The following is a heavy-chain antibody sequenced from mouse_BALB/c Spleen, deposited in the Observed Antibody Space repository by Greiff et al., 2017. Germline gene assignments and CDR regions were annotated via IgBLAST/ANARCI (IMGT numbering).Heavy chain of an antibody. CDR2: ISSGGSYT. CDR1: GFTFSSYA. V-gene: IGHV5-9-3*01. D-gene: IGHD2-14*01. CDR3: ARQVRHAMDY. J-gene: IGHJ4*01. Sequence: DVLLVESGGGLVKPGGSLKLSCAASGFTFSSYAMSWVRQTPEKRLEWVATISSGGSYTYYPDSVKGRFTISRDNAKNTLYLQMSRLRSEDTAMYYCARQVRHAMDYWGQGTSVTVSS.